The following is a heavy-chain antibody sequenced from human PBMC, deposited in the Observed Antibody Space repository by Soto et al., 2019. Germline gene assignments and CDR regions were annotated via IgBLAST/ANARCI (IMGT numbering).Heavy chain of an antibody. CDR3: ARIDPYDLMDV. V-gene: IGHV3-48*01. J-gene: IGHJ6*02. CDR2: ISSSGNTI. CDR1: GFRLSGYS. D-gene: IGHD3-22*01. Sequence: GGSLRLSCEGSGFRLSGYSVNWVRQAPGKGLEWPSFISSSGNTIYYADSVKGRFTVSRDKARNSVSLEMSSLRGDDTAVYYCARIDPYDLMDVWGQGTTVTVSS.